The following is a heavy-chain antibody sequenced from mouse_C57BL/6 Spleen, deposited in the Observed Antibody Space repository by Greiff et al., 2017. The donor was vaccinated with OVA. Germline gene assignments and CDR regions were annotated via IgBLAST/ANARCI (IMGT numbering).Heavy chain of an antibody. CDR2: IDPSDSYT. CDR3: ARGEANWDVWYCDV. Sequence: QVQLQQPGAELVRPGTSVKLSCKASGYTFTSYWMHWVKQRPGQGLEWIGVIDPSDSYTNYNQKFKGKATLTVDTSSSTAYMQLSSLTSEDSAVYYCARGEANWDVWYCDVWGTGTTVTVSS. D-gene: IGHD4-1*01. V-gene: IGHV1-59*01. J-gene: IGHJ1*03. CDR1: GYTFTSYW.